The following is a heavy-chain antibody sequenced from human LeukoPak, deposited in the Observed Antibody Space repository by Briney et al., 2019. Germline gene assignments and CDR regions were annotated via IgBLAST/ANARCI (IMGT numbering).Heavy chain of an antibody. J-gene: IGHJ6*02. Sequence: SDTLSLTCAVSGYSISSSNRWGWIRQPPGKGLEWIGYIYYSGSIYYNPSLKSRVTMSVDTSKNQFSLKLSSVTAVDTAVYYCARTMSSSHTVYGMDVWGQGTTVTVSS. CDR2: IYYSGSI. CDR3: ARTMSSSHTVYGMDV. CDR1: GYSISSSNR. V-gene: IGHV4-28*05. D-gene: IGHD2-2*02.